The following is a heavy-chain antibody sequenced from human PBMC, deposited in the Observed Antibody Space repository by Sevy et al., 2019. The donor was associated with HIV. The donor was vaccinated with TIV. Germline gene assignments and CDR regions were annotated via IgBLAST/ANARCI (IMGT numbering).Heavy chain of an antibody. CDR2: IKQDGSEK. D-gene: IGHD3-16*02. CDR3: AREGYYDYIWGSYRYFHDY. CDR1: GFTFSNYW. J-gene: IGHJ4*02. Sequence: GGSLRLSCAASGFTFSNYWMTWVRQAPGKGLEWVAHIKQDGSEKHYVDSVKGRFTISRDNSKNSVYLQLNSLRAEDTAVYFCAREGYYDYIWGSYRYFHDYWGQGTLVTVSS. V-gene: IGHV3-7*03.